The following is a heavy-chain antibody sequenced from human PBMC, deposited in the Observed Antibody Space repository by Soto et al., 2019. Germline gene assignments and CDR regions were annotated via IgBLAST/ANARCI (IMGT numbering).Heavy chain of an antibody. CDR3: ARLYDSWSAHAQEFGP. CDR1: GGSISRGGYY. Sequence: SETLSLTCTVSGGSISRGGYYWSWIRQHPGKGLEWIGYIYYSGSTYYNPSLKSRVTISVDTSKNQFSLKLSSVTAADTAVYYCARLYDSWSAHAQEFGPRGQGTRVTRSS. D-gene: IGHD3-3*01. V-gene: IGHV4-31*03. J-gene: IGHJ5*02. CDR2: IYYSGST.